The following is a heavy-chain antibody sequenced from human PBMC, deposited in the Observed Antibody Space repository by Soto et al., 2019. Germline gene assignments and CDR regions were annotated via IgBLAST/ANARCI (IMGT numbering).Heavy chain of an antibody. CDR2: ISYDGSNK. Sequence: GGSLRLSCTASGFTFSSYAMHWVRQASGKGLEWVAVISYDGSNKYYADSVKGRFTISRDNSKNTLYLQMNSLRAEDTAVYYCARVIDDLSNWFDPWGQGTLVTVSS. V-gene: IGHV3-30-3*01. J-gene: IGHJ5*02. CDR3: ARVIDDLSNWFDP. CDR1: GFTFSSYA. D-gene: IGHD3-3*01.